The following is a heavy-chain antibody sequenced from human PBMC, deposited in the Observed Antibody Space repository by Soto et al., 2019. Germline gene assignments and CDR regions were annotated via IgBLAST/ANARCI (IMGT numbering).Heavy chain of an antibody. V-gene: IGHV3-74*01. Sequence: EVQLVESGGXXXQXXXXXXXXXXXXXXXXXXYXXXXXRQAPGKGLVWVSRIKFDGGITSHADSVKGRFTISRDNARNTVHLQMNSLRAGDTGVYYCARGVRNYYGVDVWGQGTTVTVSS. CDR3: ARGVRNYYGVDV. CDR2: IKFDGGIT. D-gene: IGHD2-2*01. CDR1: XXXXXXYX. J-gene: IGHJ6*02.